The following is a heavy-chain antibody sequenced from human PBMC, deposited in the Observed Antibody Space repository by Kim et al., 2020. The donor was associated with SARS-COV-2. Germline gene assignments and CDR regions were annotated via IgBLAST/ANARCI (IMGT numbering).Heavy chain of an antibody. Sequence: GGSLRLSCAASGFSLGDYWMNWVRQAPGKGLEWVANIKQDGTDKHYVDSVKGRFTISRDNAKNSLYLQMNNLRAEDTAVYYCARWTSTSYYWGQGTLVTVSS. CDR3: ARWTSTSYY. D-gene: IGHD2-2*01. V-gene: IGHV3-7*01. CDR1: GFSLGDYW. J-gene: IGHJ4*02. CDR2: IKQDGTDK.